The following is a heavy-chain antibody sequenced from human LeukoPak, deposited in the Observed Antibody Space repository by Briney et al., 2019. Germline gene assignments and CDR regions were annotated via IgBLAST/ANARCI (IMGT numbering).Heavy chain of an antibody. Sequence: ASVKVSCKASGYTFTGYYMHWVRQAPGQGLEWMGWINPNSGGTNYAQKFQGRVTMTRDTSISTAYMELSRLRSDDTAVYYCARVPPGEQWLVLGFWDYWGQGTLVTVSS. CDR1: GYTFTGYY. J-gene: IGHJ4*02. CDR3: ARVPPGEQWLVLGFWDY. D-gene: IGHD6-19*01. V-gene: IGHV1-2*02. CDR2: INPNSGGT.